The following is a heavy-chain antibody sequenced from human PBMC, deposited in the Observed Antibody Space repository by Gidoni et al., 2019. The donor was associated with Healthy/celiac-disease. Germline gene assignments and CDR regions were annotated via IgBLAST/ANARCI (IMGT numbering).Heavy chain of an antibody. J-gene: IGHJ6*02. CDR2: ISGSGGST. CDR1: GFTFSSYA. V-gene: IGHV3-23*01. CDR3: AKVAGSGYYEYYYGMDV. Sequence: EVQLLESGGGLVQPGGSLSLSCAASGFTFSSYAMSWVRQAPGKGLEWVSAISGSGGSTYYADSVKGRFTISRDNSKNTLYLQMNSLRAEDTAVYYCAKVAGSGYYEYYYGMDVWGQGTTVTVSS. D-gene: IGHD3-22*01.